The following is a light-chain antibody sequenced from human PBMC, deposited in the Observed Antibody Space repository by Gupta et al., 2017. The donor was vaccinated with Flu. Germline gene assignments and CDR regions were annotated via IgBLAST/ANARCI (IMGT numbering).Light chain of an antibody. CDR2: EVS. Sequence: QSALTQPASVSGSPGQLLTISCTGTSSDVGGYNYVSWYQQHPGKAPKLMIYEVSNRPSGVSNRFSGSKSGNTASLTISGLQAEDEADYYCSSYTSSSTSYVFGTGTKVTVL. CDR1: SSDVGGYNY. J-gene: IGLJ1*01. V-gene: IGLV2-14*01. CDR3: SSYTSSSTSYV.